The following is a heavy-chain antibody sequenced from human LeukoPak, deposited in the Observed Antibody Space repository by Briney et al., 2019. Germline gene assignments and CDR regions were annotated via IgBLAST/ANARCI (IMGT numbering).Heavy chain of an antibody. CDR1: GFILRTYW. D-gene: IGHD6-13*01. J-gene: IGHJ4*02. Sequence: GESLKISCHTSGFILRTYWIAWVRQKPGKGLEWMGIVDPTDPDVAYSPSFQGHVTMSTDTSISTVYLQWSSLEASDTAVYFVARRARYRSSFPLDFWGQGTLVTVSS. V-gene: IGHV5-10-1*01. CDR3: ARRARYRSSFPLDF. CDR2: VDPTDPDV.